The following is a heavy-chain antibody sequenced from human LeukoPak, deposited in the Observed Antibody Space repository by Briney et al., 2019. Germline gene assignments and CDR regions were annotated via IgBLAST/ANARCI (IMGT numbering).Heavy chain of an antibody. D-gene: IGHD3-22*01. CDR1: GDSISSGSYY. J-gene: IGHJ4*02. Sequence: TSETLSLTCTVSGDSISSGSYYWSWIRQPAGKGLEWIGRIYTNGSTNYNPSLKSRVTISVDTSKNQFSLKLSSVTAADTAVYYCARESITMIVGYYFDYWGQGTLVTVSS. CDR2: IYTNGST. CDR3: ARESITMIVGYYFDY. V-gene: IGHV4-61*02.